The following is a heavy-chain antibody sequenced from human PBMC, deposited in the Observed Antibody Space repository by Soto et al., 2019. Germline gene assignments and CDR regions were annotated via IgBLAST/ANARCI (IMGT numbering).Heavy chain of an antibody. Sequence: VRLVQSGAEVKKPGASVKISCKASGYTFTTSGISWVRQAPGHEHQWMGWVSDENGKTYYERKLECRVTLTTETTTSTSYMELRFLRSDDTSVFYYARDISVTGTTSPGDQGNLFTVAS. V-gene: IGHV1-18*01. CDR2: VSDENGKT. CDR3: ARDISVTGTTSP. CDR1: GYTFTTSG. D-gene: IGHD4-17*01. J-gene: IGHJ5*02.